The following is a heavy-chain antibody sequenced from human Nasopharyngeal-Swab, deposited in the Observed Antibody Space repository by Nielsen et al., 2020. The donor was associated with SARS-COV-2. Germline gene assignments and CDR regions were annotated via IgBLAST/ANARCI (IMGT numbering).Heavy chain of an antibody. V-gene: IGHV4-59*01. J-gene: IGHJ4*02. CDR3: AVILYESSGYWVDY. D-gene: IGHD3-22*01. CDR2: IYHTGTT. Sequence: WIRQPPGKGLEWIGYIYHTGTTNYNPSLKSRVIISIDTSKSQFSVKLSSVTAADTAVYYCAVILYESSGYWVDYWGQGTLVTVSS.